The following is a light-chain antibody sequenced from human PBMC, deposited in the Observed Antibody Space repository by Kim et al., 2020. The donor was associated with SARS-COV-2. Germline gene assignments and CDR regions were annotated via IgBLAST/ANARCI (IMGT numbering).Light chain of an antibody. CDR3: QQRGNWPPALT. V-gene: IGKV3-11*01. J-gene: IGKJ4*01. CDR2: DAA. Sequence: PGESATLSCRATRNVGISLAWDQQTPGQAPRLLIYDAAIRAAGIPDRFSGSGSGTDFTLTIGSLAPEDFAVYYCQQRGNWPPALTFGGGTKVDIK. CDR1: RNVGIS.